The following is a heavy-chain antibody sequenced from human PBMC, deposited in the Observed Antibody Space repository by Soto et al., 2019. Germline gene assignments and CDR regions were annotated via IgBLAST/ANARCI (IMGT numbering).Heavy chain of an antibody. J-gene: IGHJ4*01. D-gene: IGHD2-2*01. CDR2: IKQDGSEK. CDR1: GFTFSSYW. CDR3: AKDSHWAIISPTYAY. Sequence: GGSLRLSCAASGFTFSSYWMSWVRQAPGKGLEWVANIKQDGSEKYYVDSVKGRFTISRDNAKNSLYLQMNSLRAEDTAMYYCAKDSHWAIISPTYAYWGHGTLVTVSS. V-gene: IGHV3-7*05.